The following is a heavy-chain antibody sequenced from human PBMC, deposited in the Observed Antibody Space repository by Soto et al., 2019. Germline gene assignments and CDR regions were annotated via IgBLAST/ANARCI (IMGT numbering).Heavy chain of an antibody. Sequence: GESLKISCKGSGYSFTSYWIGWVRQMPGKSLEWMGIIYPGDSDTRYSPSFQGQVTISADKSISTAYLQWSSLKASDTAMYYCARRSSGWSDYYYYGMDVWGQGTTVTVSS. V-gene: IGHV5-51*01. D-gene: IGHD6-19*01. CDR3: ARRSSGWSDYYYYGMDV. CDR2: IYPGDSDT. J-gene: IGHJ6*02. CDR1: GYSFTSYW.